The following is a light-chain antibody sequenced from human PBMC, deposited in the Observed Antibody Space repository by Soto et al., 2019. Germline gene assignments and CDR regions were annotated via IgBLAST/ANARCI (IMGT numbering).Light chain of an antibody. CDR2: DNN. Sequence: QSVVTQPPSVSGAPGQRVTIPCTGSSSNIGALYDVNWYQQLPGTAPKLLIYDNNNRPSGVPDRFSGSKSGTSASLAITGLQAEDEADYYCQSYDNSLSGHVVFGGGTKVTVL. J-gene: IGLJ2*01. CDR1: SSNIGALYD. CDR3: QSYDNSLSGHVV. V-gene: IGLV1-40*01.